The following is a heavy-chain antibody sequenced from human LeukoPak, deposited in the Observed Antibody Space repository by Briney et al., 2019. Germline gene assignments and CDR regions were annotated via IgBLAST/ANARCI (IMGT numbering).Heavy chain of an antibody. V-gene: IGHV3-23*01. D-gene: IGHD3-10*01. Sequence: GGSLRLSCAASGFTFDDYGMSWVRQAPGKGLEWVSSISGSDDSTYYTDSAKGRFTISRDNSKNTLYLQMNSLRAEDTAVYYCAKYRARRGSLIFDYWGQGTLVTVSS. CDR2: ISGSDDST. J-gene: IGHJ4*02. CDR1: GFTFDDYG. CDR3: AKYRARRGSLIFDY.